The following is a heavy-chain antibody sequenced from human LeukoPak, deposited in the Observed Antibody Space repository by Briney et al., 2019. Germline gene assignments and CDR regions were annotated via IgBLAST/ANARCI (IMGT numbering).Heavy chain of an antibody. D-gene: IGHD3-10*01. CDR3: ARETYGSGSYPDY. Sequence: SVKVSRKASGGTFSSYAISWVRQAPGQGLEWMGGIIPIFGTANYAQKFQGRVTITADKSTSTAYMELSSLRSEDTAVYYCARETYGSGSYPDYWGQGTLVTVSS. CDR2: IIPIFGTA. V-gene: IGHV1-69*06. J-gene: IGHJ4*02. CDR1: GGTFSSYA.